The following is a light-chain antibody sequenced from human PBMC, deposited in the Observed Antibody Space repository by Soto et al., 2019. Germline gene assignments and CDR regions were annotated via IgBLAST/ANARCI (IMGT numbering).Light chain of an antibody. CDR1: SSDVGGYNY. CDR2: DVS. V-gene: IGLV2-14*01. Sequence: QSALTQPASVSGSPGQSITISCTGTSSDVGGYNYVSWYQQHPGKAPKLMIYDVSNRPSGVSNRFSGSKSGNTASLTISGPQAEDEADYYCSSYTSSSTPVIFGTGTKLTVL. CDR3: SSYTSSSTPVI. J-gene: IGLJ1*01.